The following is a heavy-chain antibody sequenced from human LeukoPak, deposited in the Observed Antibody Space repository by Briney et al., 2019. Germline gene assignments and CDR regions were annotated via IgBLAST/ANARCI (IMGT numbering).Heavy chain of an antibody. CDR1: GFTFSSYG. V-gene: IGHV3-30*03. CDR3: ARDPFPYYYDSSGYLVDY. Sequence: GGSLRLSCAASGFTFSSYGMHWVRQAPGKGLEWVAVISYDGSNKYYADSVKGRFTISRDNSKNTLYLQMNSLRSDDTAVYYCARDPFPYYYDSSGYLVDYWGQGTLVTVSS. CDR2: ISYDGSNK. J-gene: IGHJ4*02. D-gene: IGHD3-22*01.